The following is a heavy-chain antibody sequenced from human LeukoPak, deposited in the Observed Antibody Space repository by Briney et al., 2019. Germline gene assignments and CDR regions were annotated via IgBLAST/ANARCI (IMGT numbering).Heavy chain of an antibody. Sequence: ASVKVSCKTSGYTFTGSYLHWVRQVPGQGLEWMGWTTPSTGGTKSAQQLEGRVTMTRDTSNTTGYLELRSLRLDDTATYYCARGGAFCSITTCHEFDHWGQGTLVIVSS. CDR2: TTPSTGGT. D-gene: IGHD2-2*01. CDR3: ARGGAFCSITTCHEFDH. J-gene: IGHJ4*02. CDR1: GYTFTGSY. V-gene: IGHV1-2*02.